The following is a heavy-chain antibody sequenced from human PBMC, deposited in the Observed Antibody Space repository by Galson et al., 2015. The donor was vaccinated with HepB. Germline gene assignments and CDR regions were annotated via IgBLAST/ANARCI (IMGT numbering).Heavy chain of an antibody. CDR1: GFSLNTPGVH. V-gene: IGHV2-5*08. CDR2: IYWDDEK. Sequence: PALVKPTQTLSLTCTFSGFSLNTPGVHVGWVRQPPGKALEWLALIYWDDEKRYSPSLKNRLTVTKGTSNNQVVLTMTNLHPVDTATYFCAHRGSLPTVDAFDSWGQGTMVTVSS. J-gene: IGHJ3*02. CDR3: AHRGSLPTVDAFDS. D-gene: IGHD3-10*01.